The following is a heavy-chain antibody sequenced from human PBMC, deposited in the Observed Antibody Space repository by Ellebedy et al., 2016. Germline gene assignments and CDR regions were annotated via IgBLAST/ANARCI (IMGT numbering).Heavy chain of an antibody. Sequence: SETLSLTCTVSGASISNYYWGWIRQPPGKGLEWVGNIHYSGSTNYSPSLKSRITMSVEASKNQFSLKVTSVTAADTAVYYCARSQLLPIDAFNFWGRGTMVTVSS. CDR1: GASISNYY. V-gene: IGHV4-59*08. J-gene: IGHJ3*01. CDR2: IHYSGST. CDR3: ARSQLLPIDAFNF. D-gene: IGHD5-18*01.